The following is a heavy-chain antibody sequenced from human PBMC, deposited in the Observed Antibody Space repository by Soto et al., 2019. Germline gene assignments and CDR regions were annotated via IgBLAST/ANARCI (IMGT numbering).Heavy chain of an antibody. CDR2: IYYSGST. D-gene: IGHD3-3*01. V-gene: IGHV4-30-4*01. J-gene: IGHJ6*02. Sequence: SETLSLTCTVSGGSISSGDYYWSGIRQAPGKGLEWIGYIYYSGSTYYNPSLKSRVTISVDTSKNQFSLKLSSVTAADTAVYYCARDNILGILYGGMDVWGQGTTVTASS. CDR1: GGSISSGDYY. CDR3: ARDNILGILYGGMDV.